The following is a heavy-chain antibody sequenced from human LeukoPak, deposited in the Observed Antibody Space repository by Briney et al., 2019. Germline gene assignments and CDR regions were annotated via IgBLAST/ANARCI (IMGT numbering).Heavy chain of an antibody. Sequence: SETLSLTCTVSGGSISSYYWSWIRQPAGKGLEWIGRIYTSGSTNYNPSLKSRVTMSVDTSKNQFSLKLSSVTAADTAVYYCARGIDFWSGYNYFDYWGQGTLVTVSS. D-gene: IGHD3-3*01. J-gene: IGHJ4*02. CDR3: ARGIDFWSGYNYFDY. CDR1: GGSISSYY. V-gene: IGHV4-4*07. CDR2: IYTSGST.